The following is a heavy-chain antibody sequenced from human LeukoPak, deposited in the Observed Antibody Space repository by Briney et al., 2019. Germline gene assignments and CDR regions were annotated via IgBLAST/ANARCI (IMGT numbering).Heavy chain of an antibody. J-gene: IGHJ4*02. CDR3: AKVTYGSGTYGAFDY. D-gene: IGHD3-10*01. CDR2: INTDGSST. CDR1: GFTLSNYW. V-gene: IGHV3-74*01. Sequence: PGGSLRLSCSASGFTLSNYWIHWVRQAPGKGLVWVSRINTDGSSTNYADSVRGRFTVSRDNAKNTLYLQMNSLRAEDTAVYYCAKVTYGSGTYGAFDYWGQGTLVTVSS.